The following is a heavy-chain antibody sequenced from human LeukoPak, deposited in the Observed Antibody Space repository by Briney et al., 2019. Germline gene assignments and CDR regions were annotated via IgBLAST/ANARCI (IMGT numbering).Heavy chain of an antibody. CDR1: GGSISSGAYY. J-gene: IGHJ4*02. CDR2: IYYSGST. Sequence: SETLSLTCTVSGGSISSGAYYWSWIRQPPGKGLEWIGYIYYSGSTYYTPSLKSRVTISVDTSKNQFSLKLSSVTAADTAVYYCAGSLDYGGNPALDYWGQGTLVTVSS. D-gene: IGHD4-23*01. CDR3: AGSLDYGGNPALDY. V-gene: IGHV4-30-4*08.